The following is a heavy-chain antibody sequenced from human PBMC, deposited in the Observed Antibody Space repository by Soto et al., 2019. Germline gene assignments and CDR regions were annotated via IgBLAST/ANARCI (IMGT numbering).Heavy chain of an antibody. V-gene: IGHV4-39*01. Sequence: PSETLSLTCTVSGGSISSSSYYWGWIRQPPGKGLEWIGSIYYSGSTYYNPSLKSRVTISVDTSKNQFSLKLSSVTAADTAVYYCARGEYSGYDFVYCGHGTLVTVSS. CDR2: IYYSGST. J-gene: IGHJ4*01. CDR3: ARGEYSGYDFVY. D-gene: IGHD5-12*01. CDR1: GGSISSSSYY.